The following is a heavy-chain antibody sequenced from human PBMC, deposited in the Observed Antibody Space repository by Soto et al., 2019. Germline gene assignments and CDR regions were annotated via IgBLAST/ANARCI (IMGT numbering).Heavy chain of an antibody. CDR2: IIPIFGTA. D-gene: IGHD2-15*01. CDR1: GGTFSSYA. J-gene: IGHJ5*02. CDR3: ARGYCSGGSCYRIWFDP. Sequence: SVKVSCKASGGTFSSYAISWVRQAPGQGLEWMGGIIPIFGTANYAQKFQGRVTITADESTSTAYMELSSLRSEDTAVYYCARGYCSGGSCYRIWFDPWGQGTLVTVSS. V-gene: IGHV1-69*13.